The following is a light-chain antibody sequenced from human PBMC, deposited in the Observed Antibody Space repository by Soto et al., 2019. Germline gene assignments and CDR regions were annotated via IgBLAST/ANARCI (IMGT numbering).Light chain of an antibody. Sequence: DIHMTQSPSSLSSSLGDRVTITFLASQGISSYLAWYQQKPGKAPKLLIYAASTLQSGVPSRFSGSGSGTEFTLTISSLQPEDFATYYCQQLNSYPRTFGQGTKVDIK. CDR2: AAS. CDR1: QGISSY. CDR3: QQLNSYPRT. V-gene: IGKV1-9*01. J-gene: IGKJ1*01.